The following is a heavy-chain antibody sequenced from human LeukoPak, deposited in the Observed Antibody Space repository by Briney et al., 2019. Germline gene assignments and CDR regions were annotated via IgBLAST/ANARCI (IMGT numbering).Heavy chain of an antibody. J-gene: IGHJ4*02. CDR2: VYYTGST. Sequence: SETLSLTCPVSGGSISNYYYWTWIRQPPGKGLEWIGYVYYTGSTNFNPSLKSRVTMSLDTSRNQFSLKLTSLTAADTAVYYCARGAMATPPFFDYWGQGTLVTVSS. CDR3: ARGAMATPPFFDY. CDR1: GGSISNYY. V-gene: IGHV4-59*01. D-gene: IGHD5-24*01.